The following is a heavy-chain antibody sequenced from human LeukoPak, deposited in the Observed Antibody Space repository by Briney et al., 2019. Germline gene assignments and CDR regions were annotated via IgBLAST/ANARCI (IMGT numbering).Heavy chain of an antibody. CDR3: ARDLSGNWGSHAFDI. CDR1: GFSVRDYA. V-gene: IGHV3-30-3*01. D-gene: IGHD7-27*01. CDR2: MSYEETYK. J-gene: IGHJ3*02. Sequence: GGSLRPSCAASGFSVRDYAMHWVRQAPGKGLEWVAVMSYEETYKNYAEAVKGRFTISRDNAKNSLYLQMNSLRAEDTAVYYCARDLSGNWGSHAFDIWGQGTMVTVSS.